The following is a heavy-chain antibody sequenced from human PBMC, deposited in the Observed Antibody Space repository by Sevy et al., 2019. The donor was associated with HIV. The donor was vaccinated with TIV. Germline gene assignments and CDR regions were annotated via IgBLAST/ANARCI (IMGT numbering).Heavy chain of an antibody. J-gene: IGHJ3*02. D-gene: IGHD5-12*01. CDR1: GFTFSSYG. V-gene: IGHV3-30*18. Sequence: GGSLRLSCAASGFTFSSYGMHWVRQAPGKGLEWVAVISDDGSNKYYGDSVKGRFTISRDNSKKTLYLQMNSLRAEDTAVYYCAKWSMGGARWLQLGAFDIWGQGTMVTVSS. CDR2: ISDDGSNK. CDR3: AKWSMGGARWLQLGAFDI.